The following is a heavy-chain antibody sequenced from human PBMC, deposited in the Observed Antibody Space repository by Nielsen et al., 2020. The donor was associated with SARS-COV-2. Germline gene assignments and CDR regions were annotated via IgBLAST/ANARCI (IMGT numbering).Heavy chain of an antibody. V-gene: IGHV4-39*07. CDR3: ARDRTSNGDYGEGDY. Sequence: SETLSLTCTVSGDSISSSDYYWGWIRQPPGKGLEWIGSIYESGSTYYNPSLKSRVTISEDTSENQFSLKLNSVTAADTAVYFCARDRTSNGDYGEGDYWGQGLLVTVSS. J-gene: IGHJ4*02. CDR1: GDSISSSDYY. CDR2: IYESGST. D-gene: IGHD4-17*01.